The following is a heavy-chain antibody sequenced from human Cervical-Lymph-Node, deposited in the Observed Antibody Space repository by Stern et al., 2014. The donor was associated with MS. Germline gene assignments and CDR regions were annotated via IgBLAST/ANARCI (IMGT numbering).Heavy chain of an antibody. CDR1: GGTSSRHA. Sequence: QVQLVESGAEVKEPGSSVKVSCTASGGTSSRHAISLVRQAPGQGLEWMGGIIPVLSTTNYAQKFQGRVTITADDSTSTTFLELSGLTSNDTALYYCARRGSARRGSGWLDPWGQGTLVIVSS. CDR3: ARRGSARRGSGWLDP. D-gene: IGHD3-10*01. J-gene: IGHJ5*02. CDR2: IIPVLSTT. V-gene: IGHV1-69*01.